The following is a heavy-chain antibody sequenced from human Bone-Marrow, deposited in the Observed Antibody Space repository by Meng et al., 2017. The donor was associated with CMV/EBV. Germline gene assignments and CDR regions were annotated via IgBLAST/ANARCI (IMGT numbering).Heavy chain of an antibody. CDR3: ARDLVGVAVPVWDYYYYYGMDV. Sequence: ASVKESCNAAGYTFTRYDINWVRQATGQGLEWMGWMNPNSGNTGYAQKFQGRVTMTRDTSTSTVYMELSSLRSEDTAVYYCARDLVGVAVPVWDYYYYYGMDVWGQGTTVTVSS. J-gene: IGHJ6*02. D-gene: IGHD6-19*01. V-gene: IGHV1-8*01. CDR2: MNPNSGNT. CDR1: GYTFTRYD.